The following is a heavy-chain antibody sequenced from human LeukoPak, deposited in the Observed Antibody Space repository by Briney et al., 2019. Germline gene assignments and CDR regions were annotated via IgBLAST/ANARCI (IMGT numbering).Heavy chain of an antibody. Sequence: PSETLSLTCTVSGGSISSGGYYWSWIRQHPGKGLEWIGYIYYSGSTYYNPSLKSRATISVDTSKNQFSLKLSSVTAADTAVYYCARGKADDAFDIWGQGTMVTVSS. CDR2: IYYSGST. J-gene: IGHJ3*02. CDR1: GGSISSGGYY. V-gene: IGHV4-31*03. CDR3: ARGKADDAFDI.